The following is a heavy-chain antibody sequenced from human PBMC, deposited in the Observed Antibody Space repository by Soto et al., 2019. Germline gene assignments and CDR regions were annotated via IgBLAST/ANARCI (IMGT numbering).Heavy chain of an antibody. CDR1: GFTFSSHV. CDR2: ISGGGGTT. J-gene: IGHJ6*02. D-gene: IGHD1-26*01. CDR3: ARGPSAPAPHDYGMDV. Sequence: EVQLLESGGGLVQPGGSLRLSCAASGFTFSSHVMNWVRQAPGKGLGWVAAISGGGGTTFYGDSVEGRFTMSRDNSKTTLFLQMNSLRAEDTAVYYCARGPSAPAPHDYGMDVWGQGTTVTVSS. V-gene: IGHV3-23*01.